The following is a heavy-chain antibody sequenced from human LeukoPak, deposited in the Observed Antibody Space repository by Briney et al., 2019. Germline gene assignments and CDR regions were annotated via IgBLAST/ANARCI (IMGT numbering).Heavy chain of an antibody. CDR2: MNPNSGNT. D-gene: IGHD5/OR15-5a*01. Sequence: GASVKVSCKASGYTFTSYDINWVRQATGQGLEWMGWMNPNSGNTGYAQKFQGRVTMTRNTSISTAYMELSKLRSDDTAVYYCARGGTPVFYYYMDVWGEGTTVTVSS. CDR3: ARGGTPVFYYYMDV. J-gene: IGHJ6*03. CDR1: GYTFTSYD. V-gene: IGHV1-8*01.